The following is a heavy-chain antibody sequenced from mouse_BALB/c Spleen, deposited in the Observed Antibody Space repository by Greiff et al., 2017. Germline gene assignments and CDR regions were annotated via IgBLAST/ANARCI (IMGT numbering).Heavy chain of an antibody. CDR1: GYTFTSYW. CDR3: ARGGSVFDY. D-gene: IGHD1-1*01. J-gene: IGHJ2*01. CDR2: IDPSDSET. Sequence: VQLQQSGAELVKPGAPVKLSCKASGYTFTSYWMNWVKQRPGRGLEWIGRIDPSDSETHYNQKFKDKATLTVDKSSSTAYIQLSSLTSEDSAVYYCARGGSVFDYWGQGTTLTVSS. V-gene: IGHV1-69*02.